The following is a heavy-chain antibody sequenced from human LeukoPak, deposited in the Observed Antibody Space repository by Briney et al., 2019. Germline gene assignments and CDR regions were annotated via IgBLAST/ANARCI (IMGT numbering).Heavy chain of an antibody. Sequence: PSETLSLTCTVSGGSISSYYWSWIRQPPGKGLEWIGYIYYSGSTNYSPSLKSRVTISVDTSKNQFSLKLSSVTAADTAVYYCARLGSSGSFDYWGQGTLITVSS. CDR2: IYYSGST. CDR3: ARLGSSGSFDY. V-gene: IGHV4-59*01. D-gene: IGHD6-19*01. J-gene: IGHJ4*02. CDR1: GGSISSYY.